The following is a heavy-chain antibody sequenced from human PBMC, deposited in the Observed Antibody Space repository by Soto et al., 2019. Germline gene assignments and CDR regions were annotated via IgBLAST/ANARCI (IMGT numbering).Heavy chain of an antibody. J-gene: IGHJ4*02. D-gene: IGHD3-10*01. CDR2: ISNYNGIT. Sequence: QVQLVQSGAEVKKPGASVKVSCKASGYIFTSYGISWVRQAPGEGLEWMGWISNYNGITNYAQKVQGRGTMTTDISTSTAYMELRSLRSDDTAVYYCAESMGGSGTYVSWGQGTLVTVSS. V-gene: IGHV1-18*01. CDR3: AESMGGSGTYVS. CDR1: GYIFTSYG.